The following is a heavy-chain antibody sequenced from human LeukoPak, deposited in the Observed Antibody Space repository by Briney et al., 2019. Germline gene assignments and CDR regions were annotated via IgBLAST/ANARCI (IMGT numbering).Heavy chain of an antibody. Sequence: GRSLRLSCAASGFTVSSNYMSWVRQAPGKGLEWVSVIYSGGSTYYADSVKGRFIISRDNSKNTLYLQMNSLRAEDTAVYYCARGGGWQQLIDYWGQGTLVTVSS. CDR3: ARGGGWQQLIDY. CDR1: GFTVSSNY. D-gene: IGHD5-24*01. CDR2: IYSGGST. V-gene: IGHV3-53*01. J-gene: IGHJ4*02.